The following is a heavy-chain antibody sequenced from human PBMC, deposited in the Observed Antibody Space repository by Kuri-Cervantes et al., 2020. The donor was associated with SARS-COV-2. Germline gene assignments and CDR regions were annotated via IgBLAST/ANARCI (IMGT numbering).Heavy chain of an antibody. V-gene: IGHV4-59*01. D-gene: IGHD4-17*01. CDR1: GGSISSYY. CDR3: ARELGLTTVYWFDP. Sequence: SETLSLTCTVSGGSISSYYWSWIRQPPGKGLEWIGYIYYSGSTNYNPSLKSRVTISVDTSKNQFSLKLSSVTAADTAVYYCARELGLTTVYWFDPWGQGTLVTVSS. J-gene: IGHJ5*02. CDR2: IYYSGST.